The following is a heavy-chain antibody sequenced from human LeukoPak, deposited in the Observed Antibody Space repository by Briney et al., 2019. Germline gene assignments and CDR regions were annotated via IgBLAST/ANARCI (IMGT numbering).Heavy chain of an antibody. Sequence: ASVKVSCKASGYTFSSNYMHWVRQAPGQGLEWMGIINPSGGSTNYAQKFQGRVTMTRDTSTSTVYMELSSLRSEDTAVYYCARDRGNQRGYYYYYMDVWGKGTTVTVSS. D-gene: IGHD1-14*01. CDR1: GYTFSSNY. J-gene: IGHJ6*03. CDR3: ARDRGNQRGYYYYYMDV. CDR2: INPSGGST. V-gene: IGHV1-46*01.